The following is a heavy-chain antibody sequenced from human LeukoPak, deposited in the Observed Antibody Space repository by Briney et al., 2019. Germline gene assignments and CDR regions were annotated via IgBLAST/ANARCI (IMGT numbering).Heavy chain of an antibody. J-gene: IGHJ4*02. CDR2: ISGDGGST. CDR3: ARGATVTYYFDH. CDR1: GFTFDDYA. V-gene: IGHV3-43*02. D-gene: IGHD4-17*01. Sequence: GGSLRLSCAASGFTFDDYAMHWVRQAPGKGLEWVSLISGDGGSTSYADSVKGRFTISRDNARSSLFLQMSNLRVEDTAVYFCARGATVTYYFDHWGQGILVAVSS.